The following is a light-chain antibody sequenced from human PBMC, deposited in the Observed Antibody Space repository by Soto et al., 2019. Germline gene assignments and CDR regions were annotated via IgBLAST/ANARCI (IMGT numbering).Light chain of an antibody. CDR2: DAS. Sequence: IEMTQSPSSLSASIRDRVTITCRESQSISRYLNWYQRKPGRAPNLLIYDASSLQSGVPSRFSGSGSGTEFTLTISSLQPEDFATYYCQQLNSYPSITFGQGTRLEIK. CDR3: QQLNSYPSIT. J-gene: IGKJ5*01. V-gene: IGKV1-9*01. CDR1: QSISRY.